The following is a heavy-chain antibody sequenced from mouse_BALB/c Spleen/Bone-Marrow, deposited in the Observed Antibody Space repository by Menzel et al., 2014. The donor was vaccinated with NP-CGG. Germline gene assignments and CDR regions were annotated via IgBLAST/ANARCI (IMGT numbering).Heavy chain of an antibody. V-gene: IGHV1-80*01. CDR3: ARRGLWFAY. J-gene: IGHJ3*01. Sequence: VMLVESGAELVRPGSSVKISCKASGYAFSSYWMNWVKQRPGQGLEWIGQIYPGDGDTNYNGKFKGKATLTADKSSSTAYMQLSSLTSEDSAVYFCARRGLWFAYWGQGTLVTVSA. CDR1: GYAFSSYW. CDR2: IYPGDGDT.